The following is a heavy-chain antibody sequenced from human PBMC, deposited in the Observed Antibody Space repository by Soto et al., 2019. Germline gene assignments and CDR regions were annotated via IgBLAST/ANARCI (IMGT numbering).Heavy chain of an antibody. CDR3: ARDLGIAAAGTSSYGMDV. J-gene: IGHJ6*02. D-gene: IGHD6-13*01. CDR2: IYYSGST. Sequence: SETLSLTCTVSGGSISSYYWSWIRQPPGKGLEWIGYIYYSGSTNYNPSLKSRVTISVDTSKNQFSLKLSSVTAADTAVYYCARDLGIAAAGTSSYGMDVWGQGTTVTVSS. V-gene: IGHV4-59*01. CDR1: GGSISSYY.